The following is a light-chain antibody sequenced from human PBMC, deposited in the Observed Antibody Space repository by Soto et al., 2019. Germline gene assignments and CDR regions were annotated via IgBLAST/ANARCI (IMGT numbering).Light chain of an antibody. CDR3: QQYNSYSRT. CDR1: QSISSW. J-gene: IGKJ1*01. V-gene: IGKV1-5*01. Sequence: DLQMTQSPSTLSASVGDRVTITCRASQSISSWLAWYQQKPGKAPKLLIYDASNLESGVPSRFSGSGSGTEFTLTISSLQPDDFATYYCQQYNSYSRTFGLGTKVDIK. CDR2: DAS.